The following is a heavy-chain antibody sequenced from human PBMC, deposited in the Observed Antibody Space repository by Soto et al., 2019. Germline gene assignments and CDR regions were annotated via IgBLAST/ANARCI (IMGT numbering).Heavy chain of an antibody. Sequence: DVQLLESGGGLVQPGGSLTLSCAASRFTFSDFAMSWVRQAPGKGLEWVSSLGGGETDTYYADYVKCRFTISRDNSKNTLYLQMDSLRDEDTAIYYCAKDAVSYNGKWDWFDSWGQGTLVTVSS. CDR1: RFTFSDFA. J-gene: IGHJ5*01. CDR3: AKDAVSYNGKWDWFDS. V-gene: IGHV3-23*01. CDR2: LGGGETDT. D-gene: IGHD1-26*01.